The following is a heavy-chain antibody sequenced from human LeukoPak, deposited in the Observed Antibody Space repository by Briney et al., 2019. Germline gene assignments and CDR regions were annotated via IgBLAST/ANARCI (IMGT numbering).Heavy chain of an antibody. V-gene: IGHV3-30*18. J-gene: IGHJ6*04. CDR3: AKDLQTGDDVSLYYYYYGMDV. CDR1: GFTFSSYG. CDR2: ISYDGSNK. Sequence: GGSLRLSCAASGFTFSSYGIHWVRQAPGKGLEWVAVISYDGSNKYFADSVRGRFTISRDNSKNTLYLQMSSLRAEDTAVYYCAKDLQTGDDVSLYYYYYGMDVWGKGTTVTVSS. D-gene: IGHD7-27*01.